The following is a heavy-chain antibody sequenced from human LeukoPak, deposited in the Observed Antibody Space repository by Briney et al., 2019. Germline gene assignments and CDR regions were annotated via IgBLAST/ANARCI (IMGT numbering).Heavy chain of an antibody. CDR3: AKVPSSIWLVPDY. J-gene: IGHJ4*02. Sequence: PGGSLRLSCAASGLTFSNAWMSWVRQAPGKGLEWVSAISGSGGSTYYADSVKGRFTISRDNSKNTLYLQMNSLRAEDTAVYYCAKVPSSIWLVPDYWGQGTLVTVSS. D-gene: IGHD6-6*01. V-gene: IGHV3-23*01. CDR1: GLTFSNAW. CDR2: ISGSGGST.